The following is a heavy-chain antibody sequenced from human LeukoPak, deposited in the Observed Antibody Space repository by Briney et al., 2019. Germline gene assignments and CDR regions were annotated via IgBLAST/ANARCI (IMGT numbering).Heavy chain of an antibody. D-gene: IGHD7-27*01. V-gene: IGHV3-48*04. J-gene: IGHJ6*03. CDR3: ARVGLGTYYYYYYMDV. Sequence: PGGSLRLSCAASGFTFSSYSMNWVRQAPGKGLEWVSYISSSSSTIYYADSVKGRFTISRDNAKNSLYLQMNSLRAEDTAVYYCARVGLGTYYYYYYMDVWGKGTTVTVSS. CDR1: GFTFSSYS. CDR2: ISSSSSTI.